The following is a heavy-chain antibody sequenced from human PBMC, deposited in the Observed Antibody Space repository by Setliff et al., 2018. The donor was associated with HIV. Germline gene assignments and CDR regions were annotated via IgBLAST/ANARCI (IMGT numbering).Heavy chain of an antibody. CDR3: VTGEGLRF. CDR1: KYTFTDYY. D-gene: IGHD2-15*01. J-gene: IGHJ4*02. V-gene: IGHV1-69-2*01. Sequence: GASVKVSCKASKYTFTDYYMHWVQQAPGKGLEWMGRVDPEDDKTIYAEKFKGSVTMTTATSSDTAYLYLSSLRSEDTAVYYCVTGEGLRFWGQGTLVTVSS. CDR2: VDPEDDKT.